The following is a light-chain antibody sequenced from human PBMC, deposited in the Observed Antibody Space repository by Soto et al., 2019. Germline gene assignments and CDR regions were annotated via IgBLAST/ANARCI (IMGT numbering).Light chain of an antibody. CDR1: QCVSSYY. V-gene: IGKV3-20*01. CDR3: QQYGSSPRT. Sequence: EVVLTQSPGTLSLSPGERATLSCRASQCVSSYYLAWYQQQPGQAPRLLIYRTSTRATGIPDRFSGSGSGTDFTLTISRLEPGDFAMYYCQQYGSSPRTFGQGTKVEV. J-gene: IGKJ1*01. CDR2: RTS.